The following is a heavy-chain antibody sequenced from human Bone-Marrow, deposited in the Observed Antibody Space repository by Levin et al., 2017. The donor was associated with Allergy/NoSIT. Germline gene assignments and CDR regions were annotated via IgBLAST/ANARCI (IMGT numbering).Heavy chain of an antibody. CDR3: ARDPITFNGWDY. CDR1: GFIFNDYW. V-gene: IGHV3-7*03. J-gene: IGHJ4*02. CDR2: IKRDGSDK. Sequence: QAGGSLRLSCAASGFIFNDYWMSWIRQAPGKGLEWVAHIKRDGSDKKYVDSVRGRFTISRDNAKNLVYLQMDSLRAEDTAVYYCARDPITFNGWDYWGQGTLVTVSS. D-gene: IGHD6-19*01.